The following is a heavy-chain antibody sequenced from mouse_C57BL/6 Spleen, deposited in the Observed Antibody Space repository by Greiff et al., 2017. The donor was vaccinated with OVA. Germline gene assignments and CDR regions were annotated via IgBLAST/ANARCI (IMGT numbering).Heavy chain of an antibody. CDR2: IDPSDSET. Sequence: VQLKQPGAELVRPGSSVKLSCKASGYTFTSYWMHWVKQRPIQGLEWIGNIDPSDSETHYNQKFKDKATLTVDKSSSTAYMQLSSLTSEDSAVYYCAREGPTTVVADYWGQGTTLTVSS. V-gene: IGHV1-52*01. CDR3: AREGPTTVVADY. D-gene: IGHD1-1*01. CDR1: GYTFTSYW. J-gene: IGHJ2*01.